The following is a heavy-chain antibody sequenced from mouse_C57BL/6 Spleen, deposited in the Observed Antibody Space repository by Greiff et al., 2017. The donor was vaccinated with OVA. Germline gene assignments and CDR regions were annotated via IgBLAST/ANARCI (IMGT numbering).Heavy chain of an antibody. Sequence: EVKLQESGPELVKPGASVKISCKASGYTFTDYYMNWVKQSHGKSLEWIGDINPNNGGTSYNQKFKGKATLTVDKSSSTAYMELRSLTSEDSAVYYCARGDWLYGYDGGYFDYWGQGTTLTVSS. J-gene: IGHJ2*01. V-gene: IGHV1-26*01. CDR1: GYTFTDYY. CDR3: ARGDWLYGYDGGYFDY. D-gene: IGHD2-2*01. CDR2: INPNNGGT.